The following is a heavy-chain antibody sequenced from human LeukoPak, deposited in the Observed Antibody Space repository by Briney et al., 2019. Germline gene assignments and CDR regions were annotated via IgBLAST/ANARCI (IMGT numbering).Heavy chain of an antibody. J-gene: IGHJ4*02. CDR1: GASISSYY. CDR3: ASGPYPAAGTDHQFDY. Sequence: SETLSLTCTVSGASISSYYWSWIRQPPGKGLEWIGYIYYSGSTHYNPPLKSRVTISVDTSKNQFSLRLSSMTAADTAVHHCASGPYPAAGTDHQFDYWGQGTLVTVSS. V-gene: IGHV4-59*01. CDR2: IYYSGST. D-gene: IGHD6-13*01.